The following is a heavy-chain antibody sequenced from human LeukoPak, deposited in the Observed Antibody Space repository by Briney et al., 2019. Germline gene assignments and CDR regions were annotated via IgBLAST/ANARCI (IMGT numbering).Heavy chain of an antibody. D-gene: IGHD3-22*01. Sequence: GGSLRLSCAASGFTFSNYAMSWVRQAPGKGLEWVSAISRYGSGTYYADSVKGRFTISRDDSKNTLYLQMNSLSADDTAVYYCARDLGFYDSSGYYPGYWGQGTLVTVSS. CDR2: ISRYGSGT. CDR1: GFTFSNYA. J-gene: IGHJ4*02. V-gene: IGHV3-23*01. CDR3: ARDLGFYDSSGYYPGY.